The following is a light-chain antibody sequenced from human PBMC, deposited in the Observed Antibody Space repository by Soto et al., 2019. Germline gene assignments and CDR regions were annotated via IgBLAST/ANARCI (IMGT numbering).Light chain of an antibody. V-gene: IGKV1-5*01. CDR2: DAS. CDR3: QRYNSYSEA. Sequence: DIQMTQSPSTLSASVGDRVTITGGASPGGNKGLAWFQQNPGKVPKLLIFDASTLQPGVPSRFGGGRSGTEFTLTPSSLQPDDFATYYCQRYNSYSEAFGQGTTG. CDR1: PGGNKG. J-gene: IGKJ1*01.